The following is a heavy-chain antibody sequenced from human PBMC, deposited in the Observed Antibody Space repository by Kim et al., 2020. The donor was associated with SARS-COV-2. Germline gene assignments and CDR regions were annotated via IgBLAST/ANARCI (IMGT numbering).Heavy chain of an antibody. CDR3: ARRLLGPCSGGSCYSVDY. V-gene: IGHV3-23*01. Sequence: KGRFTSSRDNSKNTLYLQMNSLRAEDTAVYDCARRLLGPCSGGSCYSVDYWGQGTLVTVSS. J-gene: IGHJ4*02. D-gene: IGHD2-15*01.